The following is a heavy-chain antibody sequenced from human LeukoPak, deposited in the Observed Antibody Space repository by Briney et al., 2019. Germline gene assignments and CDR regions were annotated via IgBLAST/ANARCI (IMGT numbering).Heavy chain of an antibody. J-gene: IGHJ5*02. Sequence: ASVKVSCKASGGTFSSCAISWVRQAPGQGLEWMGGIIPIFGTANYAQKFQGRVTITADESTSTAYMELSSLRSEDTAVYYCARARCHPCEEPHLNWFDPWGQGTLVTVSS. CDR2: IIPIFGTA. D-gene: IGHD1-14*01. CDR1: GGTFSSCA. CDR3: ARARCHPCEEPHLNWFDP. V-gene: IGHV1-69*13.